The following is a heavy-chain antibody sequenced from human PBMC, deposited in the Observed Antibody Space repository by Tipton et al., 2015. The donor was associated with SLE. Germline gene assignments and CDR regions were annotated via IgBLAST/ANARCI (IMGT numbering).Heavy chain of an antibody. CDR1: GGSISSHY. Sequence: TLSLTCTVSGGSISSHYWSWIRQPPGKGLEWIGYIYYSGSTNYNPSLKSRVTISVDTSKNQFSLKLSSVTAADTAVYYCARRITIFGVVRFDYWGQGPLVTVSS. CDR3: ARRITIFGVVRFDY. CDR2: IYYSGST. V-gene: IGHV4-59*11. D-gene: IGHD3-3*01. J-gene: IGHJ4*02.